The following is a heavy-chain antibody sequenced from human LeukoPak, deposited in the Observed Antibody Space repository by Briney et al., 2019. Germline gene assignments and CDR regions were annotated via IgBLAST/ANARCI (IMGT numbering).Heavy chain of an antibody. CDR2: ISSSSSYI. J-gene: IGHJ5*02. CDR1: GFTFSSYS. Sequence: GGSLRLSCAASGFTFSSYSMNWVRQAPGKGLEWVSSISSSSSYIYYADSVKGRFTISRDNAKNSLYLQMNSLRAEDTAVYYCARGLPARNWFDPWGQGTLVTVSS. D-gene: IGHD2-2*01. CDR3: ARGLPARNWFDP. V-gene: IGHV3-21*01.